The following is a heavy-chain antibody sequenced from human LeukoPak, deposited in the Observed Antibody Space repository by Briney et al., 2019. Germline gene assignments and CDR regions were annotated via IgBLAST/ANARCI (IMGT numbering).Heavy chain of an antibody. J-gene: IGHJ4*02. CDR3: ARESPCGGDCYPGSYYFDY. Sequence: AASVKVSCKASGGTFSSYAISWVRQAPGQGLEWMGRIIPILGIANYAQKFQGRVTITADKSTSTAYMELSSLRSEDTAVYYCARESPCGGDCYPGSYYFDYWGQGTLVTVSS. D-gene: IGHD2-21*02. V-gene: IGHV1-69*04. CDR2: IIPILGIA. CDR1: GGTFSSYA.